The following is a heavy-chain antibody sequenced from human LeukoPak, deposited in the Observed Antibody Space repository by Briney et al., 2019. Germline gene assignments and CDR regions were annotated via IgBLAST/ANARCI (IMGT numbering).Heavy chain of an antibody. Sequence: GGSLRLSCAASGFTVSSNYMSWVRQAPGKGLEWVAVIWYDGSNKYYADSVKGRFTISRDNSKNTLYLQMNSLRAEDTAVYYCARARVGYYFDYWGQGTLVTVSS. CDR2: IWYDGSNK. J-gene: IGHJ4*02. D-gene: IGHD2-15*01. CDR3: ARARVGYYFDY. CDR1: GFTVSSNY. V-gene: IGHV3-33*08.